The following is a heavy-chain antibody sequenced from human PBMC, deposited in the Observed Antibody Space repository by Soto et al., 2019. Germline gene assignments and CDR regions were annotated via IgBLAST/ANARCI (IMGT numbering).Heavy chain of an antibody. CDR1: EFPFSDYT. J-gene: IGHJ4*02. D-gene: IGHD2-2*01. CDR3: ARDRRTKGYCSSSSCFASDS. Sequence: EVQLVKSGGGLVKPGGSLRLSCAGSEFPFSDYTMTWVRQAPGKGLEWVSSISRRSVYIYYADSVKGRFTISRDNAKNSLSLLINSLKAEDTAVYYCARDRRTKGYCSSSSCFASDSWGQGTLVTVSS. V-gene: IGHV3-21*02. CDR2: ISRRSVYI.